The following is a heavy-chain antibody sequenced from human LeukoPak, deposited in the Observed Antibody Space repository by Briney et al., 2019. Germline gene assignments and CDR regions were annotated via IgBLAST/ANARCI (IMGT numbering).Heavy chain of an antibody. CDR1: GGCISSGGYS. J-gene: IGHJ4*02. CDR2: IYHSGST. D-gene: IGHD3-10*01. V-gene: IGHV4-30-2*01. CDR3: AREIPYYYGSGSYYNGGGFDY. Sequence: SQTLSLTCAVSGGCISSGGYSWSWIRQPPGKGLEWIGYIYHSGSTYYNPSLKSRVTISVDRSKNQFSLKLSSVTAADTAVYYCAREIPYYYGSGSYYNGGGFDYWGQGTLVTVSS.